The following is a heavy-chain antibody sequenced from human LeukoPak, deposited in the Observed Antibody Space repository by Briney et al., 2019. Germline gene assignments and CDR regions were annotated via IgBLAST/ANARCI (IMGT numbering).Heavy chain of an antibody. CDR1: GYTFTSYY. CDR2: INPSGGST. V-gene: IGHV1-46*01. D-gene: IGHD4-17*01. J-gene: IGHJ4*02. CDR3: ARGIMTTVTTIDY. Sequence: ASVKGFCKASGYTFTSYYMHWVRQAPGQGLEWMGVINPSGGSTSYAQKFQGRVTMTRDTSTSTVYMELSSLRSEDTAVYYCARGIMTTVTTIDYWGQGTLVTVSS.